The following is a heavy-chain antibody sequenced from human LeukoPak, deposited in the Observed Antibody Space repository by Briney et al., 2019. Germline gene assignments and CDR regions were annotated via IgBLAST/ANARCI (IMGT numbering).Heavy chain of an antibody. D-gene: IGHD6-13*01. Sequence: SETLSLTCAVYGGSFSGYYWSWIRQPPGKGLEWIGEINHSGSTNYNPSLKSRVTISVDTSKNQFSLKLSPVTAADTAVYYCARGLRQRIAAAGTRFDYWGQGTLVTVSS. CDR2: INHSGST. V-gene: IGHV4-34*01. CDR3: ARGLRQRIAAAGTRFDY. J-gene: IGHJ4*02. CDR1: GGSFSGYY.